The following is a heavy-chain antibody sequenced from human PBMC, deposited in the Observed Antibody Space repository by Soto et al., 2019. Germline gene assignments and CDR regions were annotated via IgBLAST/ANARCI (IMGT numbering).Heavy chain of an antibody. CDR1: GGSISSGGYS. CDR3: ARFTYCGSDCYLIQH. D-gene: IGHD2-21*02. J-gene: IGHJ1*01. CDR2: IYHSGST. V-gene: IGHV4-30-2*01. Sequence: SETLSLTCAVSGGSISSGGYSWSWIRHPPGKGLEWIGYIYHSGSTYYNPSLKSRVTMSVDRSKNQFSLKLSSVTAADTAVYYRARFTYCGSDCYLIQHWGQGTLVTVSS.